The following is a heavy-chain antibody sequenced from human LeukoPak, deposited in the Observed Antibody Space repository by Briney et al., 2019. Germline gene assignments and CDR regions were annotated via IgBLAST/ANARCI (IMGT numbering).Heavy chain of an antibody. J-gene: IGHJ4*02. V-gene: IGHV1-58*02. CDR3: ARASKKGIAATPADY. CDR1: GFTFTNSA. CDR2: IVVASGNT. Sequence: TSVKVSCKASGFTFTNSAMQWVRQARGQRLEWIGWIVVASGNTKYAQKFQGRVTMTRDTSISTAYMELSRLRSDDTAVYYCARASKKGIAATPADYWGQGTLVTVSS. D-gene: IGHD6-13*01.